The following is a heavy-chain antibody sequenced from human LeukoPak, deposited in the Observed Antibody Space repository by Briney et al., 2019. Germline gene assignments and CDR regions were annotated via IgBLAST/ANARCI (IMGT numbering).Heavy chain of an antibody. CDR3: ATYTQNFGAPGTDY. D-gene: IGHD3-10*01. CDR1: GFTFSKYW. V-gene: IGHV3-7*01. CDR2: IDKNGREK. J-gene: IGHJ4*02. Sequence: GGSLRLSCTVSGFTFSKYWMRWVRQAPGKGLEWVASIDKNGREKRYVDSVEGRFTISRDNAKDSVYLQMTSLGAEDTTVYYCATYTQNFGAPGTDYWGQGTLVTVSS.